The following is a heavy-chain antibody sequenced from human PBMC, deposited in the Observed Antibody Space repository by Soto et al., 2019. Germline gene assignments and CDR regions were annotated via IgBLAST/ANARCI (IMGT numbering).Heavy chain of an antibody. V-gene: IGHV1-69*06. D-gene: IGHD6-13*01. J-gene: IGHJ5*02. CDR3: AREAASGRNWFDP. Sequence: QVQLVQSGAEVKKPGSSVKVSCKASGDTFSSNAINWVRQAPGQGLEWMGGINPIFGTAKYAQKLQGRVTITADKSTSPAYMELSSLRSEDTAVYYCAREAASGRNWFDPWGQGTLVTVSS. CDR2: INPIFGTA. CDR1: GDTFSSNA.